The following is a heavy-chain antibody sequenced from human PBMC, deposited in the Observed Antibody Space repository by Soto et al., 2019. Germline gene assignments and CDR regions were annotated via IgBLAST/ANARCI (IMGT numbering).Heavy chain of an antibody. CDR3: ARGTVTSGRWFGP. Sequence: QVHLVQSGTEVKEPGASVKVSCKASASTFTGYTINWVRQAPGQGLEWMGWISTFNGNTKYAGNFEGTATMTTNPSTTTAYRELTSLTFDDTSVYFCARGTVTSGRWFGPGGQGTLVSVSS. CDR2: ISTFNGNT. J-gene: IGHJ5*02. CDR1: ASTFTGYT. D-gene: IGHD4-17*01. V-gene: IGHV1-18*04.